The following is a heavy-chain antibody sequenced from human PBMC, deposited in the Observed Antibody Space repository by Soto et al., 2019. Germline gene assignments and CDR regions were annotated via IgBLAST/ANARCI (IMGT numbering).Heavy chain of an antibody. CDR2: IIPILGIA. V-gene: IGHV1-69*08. CDR1: GGTFSSYT. D-gene: IGHD3-22*01. Sequence: QVQLVQSGAEVKRPGSSVKVSCKASGGTFSSYTISWVRQAPGQGLEWMGRIIPILGIANYAQKFQGRVTITADKSTSTAYMELSSLRSEDTAVYYCAREGYYYDSSGAEFDYWGQGTLVTVSS. J-gene: IGHJ4*02. CDR3: AREGYYYDSSGAEFDY.